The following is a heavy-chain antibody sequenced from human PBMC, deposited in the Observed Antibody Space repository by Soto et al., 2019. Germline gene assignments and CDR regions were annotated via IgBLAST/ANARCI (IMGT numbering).Heavy chain of an antibody. CDR2: TYYRSKWYN. J-gene: IGHJ5*02. CDR1: GDRVSSNSAA. V-gene: IGHV6-1*01. D-gene: IGHD5-12*01. Sequence: KQSQTLSLTCAISGDRVSSNSAAWNWIRQSPSRGLEWLGRTYYRSKWYNDYAVSVKSRITINPDTSKNQFSLQLNSVTPEDTAVYYCARDHPPRTVDAYNWFDPWGQGTLVTVSS. CDR3: ARDHPPRTVDAYNWFDP.